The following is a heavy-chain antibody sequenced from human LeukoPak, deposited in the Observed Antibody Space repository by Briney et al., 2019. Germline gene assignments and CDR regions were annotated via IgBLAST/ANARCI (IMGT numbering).Heavy chain of an antibody. V-gene: IGHV3-23*01. Sequence: GGSLRLSCAASGFTFSSYAMSWVRQAPGKGLEWVSVISGSGSSTYYADSVKGRFTISRDNSKNTLYLQMNSLRAEDTAVYYCAREGRQQPSDYWGQGTLVTVSS. CDR3: AREGRQQPSDY. J-gene: IGHJ4*02. CDR1: GFTFSSYA. CDR2: ISGSGSST. D-gene: IGHD6-13*01.